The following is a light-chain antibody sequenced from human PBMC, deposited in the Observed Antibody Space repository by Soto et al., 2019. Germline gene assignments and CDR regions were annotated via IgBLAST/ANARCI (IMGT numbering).Light chain of an antibody. CDR3: SSYTSSSTVV. CDR1: SSDVGGYNY. CDR2: DVS. V-gene: IGLV2-14*01. Sequence: QSPLTQPASVSGSPRQSITISCTGTSSDVGGYNYVSWYQQHPGKAPKLMIYDVSNRPSGVSNRFSGSKSGNTASLTISGLQAEDEADYYCSSYTSSSTVVFGGGTKVTVL. J-gene: IGLJ2*01.